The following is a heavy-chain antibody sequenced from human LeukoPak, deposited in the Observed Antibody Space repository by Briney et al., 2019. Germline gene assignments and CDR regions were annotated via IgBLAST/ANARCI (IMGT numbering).Heavy chain of an antibody. Sequence: PSETLSLTCAVYGGSFSGYYWSWIRQPPGKRLEWIGEINHSGSTNYNPSLKSRVTISVDTSKNQFSLKLSSVTAADTAVYYCARGGGPRRLLYYYYMDVWGKGTTVTVSS. CDR3: ARGGGPRRLLYYYYMDV. V-gene: IGHV4-34*01. J-gene: IGHJ6*03. CDR2: INHSGST. CDR1: GGSFSGYY.